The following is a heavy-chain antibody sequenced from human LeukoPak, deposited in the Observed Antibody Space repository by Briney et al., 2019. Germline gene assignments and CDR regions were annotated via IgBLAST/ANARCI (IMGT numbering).Heavy chain of an antibody. Sequence: GGSLRLSCSASGFTFSNYAMSWVRQAPGKGLEWVSLIYSGGGTYYADSVKGRFTISRDYSKNTLYLQMSSLRAEDTAVYYCARFDWLLSNDYWGQGTLVTVSS. CDR3: ARFDWLLSNDY. D-gene: IGHD3-9*01. V-gene: IGHV3-66*01. CDR1: GFTFSNYA. CDR2: IYSGGGT. J-gene: IGHJ4*02.